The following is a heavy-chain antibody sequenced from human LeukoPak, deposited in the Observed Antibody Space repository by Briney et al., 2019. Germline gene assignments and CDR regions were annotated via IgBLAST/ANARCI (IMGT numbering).Heavy chain of an antibody. CDR2: INTDGNIT. CDR3: ARDETRPYNYYMDV. Sequence: GGSLRLSCAASGFTFSNYWMHWVRQAPGTGLVWVSRINTDGNITNYADSVKGRFTVSRDNAKNTVYLQMNSLRAEDTALYYCARDETRPYNYYMDVWGKGTTVTVSS. D-gene: IGHD3-16*01. V-gene: IGHV3-74*01. J-gene: IGHJ6*03. CDR1: GFTFSNYW.